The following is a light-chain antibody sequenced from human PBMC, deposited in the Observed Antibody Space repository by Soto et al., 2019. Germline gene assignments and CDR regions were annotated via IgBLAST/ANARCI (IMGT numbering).Light chain of an antibody. J-gene: IGLJ1*01. CDR2: EVT. CDR3: TSYTSSITYV. CDR1: RSDVGGYNY. Sequence: QSVLTQPGSVSGSPGESITISCTGTRSDVGGYNYVSWYQQHPGKAPKVVIYEVTYRPAGVSNRFSGSKSGNTAYLTISGPQAEDEADYYCTSYTSSITYVFGTGTKVTVL. V-gene: IGLV2-14*03.